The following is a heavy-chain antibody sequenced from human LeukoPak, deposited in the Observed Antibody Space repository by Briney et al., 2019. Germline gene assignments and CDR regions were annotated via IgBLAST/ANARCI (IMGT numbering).Heavy chain of an antibody. V-gene: IGHV1-24*01. D-gene: IGHD3-22*01. J-gene: IGHJ4*02. CDR3: ATTYYDSSGSPFDY. Sequence: ASVKVSCKVSGYTLTELSMHWVRQAPGKGLEWMGGFDPEDGETIYAQKFQGRVTMTEDTSTDTAYMELSSLRSEDTAVYYCATTYYDSSGSPFDYWGQGTLVTVSS. CDR2: FDPEDGET. CDR1: GYTLTELS.